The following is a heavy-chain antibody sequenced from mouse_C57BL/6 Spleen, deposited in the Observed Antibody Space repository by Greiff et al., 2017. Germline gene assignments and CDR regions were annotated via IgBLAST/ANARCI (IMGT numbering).Heavy chain of an antibody. CDR2: IYWDDDK. Sequence: QVTLKESGPGILKSSQTLSLTCSFSGFSLSTSGMGVSWLRQPSGKGLEWLAHIYWDDDKRYNPSLKSRLTISKDTSRNQVFLKITSVDTAETATYYCARREGDWAMDYWGQGTSVTVSS. D-gene: IGHD3-3*01. V-gene: IGHV8-12*01. J-gene: IGHJ4*01. CDR1: GFSLSTSGMG. CDR3: ARREGDWAMDY.